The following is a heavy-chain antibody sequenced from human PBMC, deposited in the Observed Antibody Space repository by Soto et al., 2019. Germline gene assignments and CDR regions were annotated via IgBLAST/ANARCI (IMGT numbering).Heavy chain of an antibody. CDR1: GGSISRGGYY. Sequence: SETLSLTCTVSGGSISRGGYYWIWIRQHPGKGLEWIGYIYYMGSTYYNPSLKSRVTISVDTSKNQFSLKLSSVTAADTAVYYCVRDTRYYGSGSYYGKGITYYYYYAMDVWGQGTTVTVSS. J-gene: IGHJ6*02. D-gene: IGHD3-10*01. CDR3: VRDTRYYGSGSYYGKGITYYYYYAMDV. V-gene: IGHV4-31*03. CDR2: IYYMGST.